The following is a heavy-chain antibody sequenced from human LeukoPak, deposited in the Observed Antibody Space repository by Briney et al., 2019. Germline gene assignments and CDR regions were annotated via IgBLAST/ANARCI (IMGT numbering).Heavy chain of an antibody. Sequence: HARGSLRLSCAASGFTFTTFWMNWVRQAPGEGLVWVSLINTDGRTTTYADSVKGRFTISRDNAKNTLYLQMNSLRAEDTAVYYCARDLHGSPDWWGQGTLVTVSS. V-gene: IGHV3-74*01. D-gene: IGHD2-2*03. CDR2: INTDGRTT. J-gene: IGHJ4*02. CDR1: GFTFTTFW. CDR3: ARDLHGSPDW.